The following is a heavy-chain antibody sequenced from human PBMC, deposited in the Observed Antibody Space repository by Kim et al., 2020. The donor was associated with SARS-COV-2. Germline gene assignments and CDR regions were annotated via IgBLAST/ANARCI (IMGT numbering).Heavy chain of an antibody. Sequence: APVKGRFTISRDDSKNTLYLQMNSLKTEDTAVYYCTTDTVKPRYRGYMDVWGKGTTVTVSS. J-gene: IGHJ6*03. CDR3: TTDTVKPRYRGYMDV. V-gene: IGHV3-15*01. D-gene: IGHD4-4*01.